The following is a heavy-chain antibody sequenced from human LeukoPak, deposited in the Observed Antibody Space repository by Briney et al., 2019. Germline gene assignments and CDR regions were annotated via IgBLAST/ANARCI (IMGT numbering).Heavy chain of an antibody. D-gene: IGHD3/OR15-3a*01. CDR3: ASGDFWTDYYRGLLDY. J-gene: IGHJ4*02. Sequence: PGGSLRLSCAASGFTFSDYYMSWIRQAPGKGLEGVSYIGSSGSSFHYADSVKGRFIISRDNAKNSLYLQMNSLRAEDTGVYYCASGDFWTDYYRGLLDYWGQGTLVTVSS. V-gene: IGHV3-11*01. CDR1: GFTFSDYY. CDR2: IGSSGSSF.